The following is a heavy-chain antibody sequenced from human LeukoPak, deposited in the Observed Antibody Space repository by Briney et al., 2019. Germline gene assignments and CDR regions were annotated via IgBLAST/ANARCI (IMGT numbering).Heavy chain of an antibody. V-gene: IGHV1-2*02. CDR3: ARVKGQLMVQFGWFGP. D-gene: IGHD6-19*01. J-gene: IGHJ5*02. CDR2: INPNSGNT. Sequence: ASVSVSFQASVYTFTGYYMHWVRQAPGQGRAWMGWINPNSGNTNYAQKFQGRVTMTTDTSISTAYMELSGLRSDDTAVYYCARVKGQLMVQFGWFGPWGQGKRATVTS. CDR1: VYTFTGYY.